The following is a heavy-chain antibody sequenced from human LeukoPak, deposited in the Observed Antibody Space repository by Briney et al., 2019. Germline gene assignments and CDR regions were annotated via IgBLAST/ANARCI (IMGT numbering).Heavy chain of an antibody. CDR3: ARARYCSGGSCHGDY. V-gene: IGHV7-4-1*02. CDR2: INTNSGNP. D-gene: IGHD2-15*01. J-gene: IGHJ4*02. Sequence: GASVKVSCKVSGYTFTSYAMSWVRQAPGQGLEWVGWINTNSGNPTHAQGFTGRFVFSLDTSVSTAYLQISSLKAEDTAVYYCARARYCSGGSCHGDYWGQGTLVTVSS. CDR1: GYTFTSYA.